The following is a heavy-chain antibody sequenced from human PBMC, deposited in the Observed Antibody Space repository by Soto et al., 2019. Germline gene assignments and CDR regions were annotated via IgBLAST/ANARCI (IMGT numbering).Heavy chain of an antibody. D-gene: IGHD2-8*01. CDR3: ARGGGYCTNGVCLRDFQH. Sequence: GGSLRLSCAASGFTFSSYSMNWVRQAPGKGLEWVSSISSSSSYIYYADSVKGRFTISRDNAKNSLYLQMNSLRAEDTAVYYFARGGGYCTNGVCLRDFQHWGQGTLVTVSS. CDR2: ISSSSSYI. J-gene: IGHJ1*01. CDR1: GFTFSSYS. V-gene: IGHV3-21*01.